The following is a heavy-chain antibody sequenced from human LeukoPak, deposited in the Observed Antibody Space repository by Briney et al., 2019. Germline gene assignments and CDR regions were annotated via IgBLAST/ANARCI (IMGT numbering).Heavy chain of an antibody. CDR1: GGSISSSSYY. CDR3: ARLGIHYDILTGYYGSNWFDP. D-gene: IGHD3-9*01. Sequence: SETLSLTCTVSGGSISSSSYYWGWIRHPPGKGLEWIGSIYYSGSTYYNPSLKRRATISVDTSKNQFSLKLSSVTAADTAVYYCARLGIHYDILTGYYGSNWFDPWGQGTLVTVSS. V-gene: IGHV4-39*01. J-gene: IGHJ5*02. CDR2: IYYSGST.